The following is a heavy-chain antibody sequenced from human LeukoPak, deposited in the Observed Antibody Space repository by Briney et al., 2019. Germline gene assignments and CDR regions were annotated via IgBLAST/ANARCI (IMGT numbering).Heavy chain of an antibody. CDR3: ARDGLSPPYYYYYMDV. Sequence: GSLRLSCAASGFTFSTSGMHWVRQSPGKGLDWVAFIRNDGTKKNYADSVKGRFTISRDNSKNTLYLQMDSLRAEDTAVYYCARDGLSPPYYYYYMDVWGKGTTVTVSS. CDR1: GFTFSTSG. J-gene: IGHJ6*03. CDR2: IRNDGTKK. D-gene: IGHD3-16*02. V-gene: IGHV3-30*02.